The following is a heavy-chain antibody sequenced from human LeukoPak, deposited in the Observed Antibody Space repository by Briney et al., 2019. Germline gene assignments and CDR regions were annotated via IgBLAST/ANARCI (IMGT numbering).Heavy chain of an antibody. CDR1: GGSISSGGYS. D-gene: IGHD3-22*01. V-gene: IGHV4-61*08. J-gene: IGHJ6*02. Sequence: SQTLSLTCAVSGGSISSGGYSWSWIRQPPGKGLEWIGYIYYSGSTNYNPSLKSRVTISVDTSKNQFSLKLSSVTAADTAVYYCARSYYDSSGYYGRTYYYGMDVWGQGTTVTVSS. CDR2: IYYSGST. CDR3: ARSYYDSSGYYGRTYYYGMDV.